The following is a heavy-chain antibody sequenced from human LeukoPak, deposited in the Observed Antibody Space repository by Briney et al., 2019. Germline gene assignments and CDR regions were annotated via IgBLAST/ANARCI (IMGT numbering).Heavy chain of an antibody. CDR1: GFTFTNAW. V-gene: IGHV3-15*07. D-gene: IGHD1-20*01. CDR3: STLTSRGLSDS. CDR2: IKSKADGETI. Sequence: GGSLRLSCAASGFTFTNAWMNWVRQAPGMGLEWVGRIKSKADGETIDYAAPVKGRFTFSRDDSKNMLYLQMNSLKSEDTAVYYCSTLTSRGLSDSWGQGTLVTVSS. J-gene: IGHJ4*02.